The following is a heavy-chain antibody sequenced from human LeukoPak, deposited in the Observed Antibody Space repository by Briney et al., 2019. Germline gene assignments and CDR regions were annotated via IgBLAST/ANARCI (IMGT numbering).Heavy chain of an antibody. Sequence: SETLSLTCSVSGGSLSSYYWIWTRQPPGKGLEYIGYIFYSGQTNYNPSLKNRVTISVDTSKNQFSLKLSSVTAADTAVYYCARDRDFWSGSYYYGMDVWGQGTTVTVSS. CDR3: ARDRDFWSGSYYYGMDV. CDR1: GGSLSSYY. CDR2: IFYSGQT. J-gene: IGHJ6*02. D-gene: IGHD3-3*01. V-gene: IGHV4-59*01.